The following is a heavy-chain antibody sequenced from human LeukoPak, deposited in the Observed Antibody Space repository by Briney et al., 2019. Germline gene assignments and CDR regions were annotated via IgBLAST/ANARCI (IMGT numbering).Heavy chain of an antibody. CDR1: GFTFSSYA. J-gene: IGHJ4*02. CDR3: AKAAGYGDYGNY. V-gene: IGHV3-30-3*01. D-gene: IGHD4-17*01. CDR2: ISYDGSNK. Sequence: GRSLRLSCAASGFTFSSYAMHWVRQAPGKGLEWVAVISYDGSNKYYADSVKGRFTISRDNSKNTLYLQMNSLRAEDTAVYYCAKAAGYGDYGNYWGQGTLVTVSS.